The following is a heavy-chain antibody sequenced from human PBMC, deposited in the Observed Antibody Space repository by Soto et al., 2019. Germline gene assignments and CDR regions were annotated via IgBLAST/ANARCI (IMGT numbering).Heavy chain of an antibody. CDR1: GGSISSGGYY. CDR2: IYYSGST. D-gene: IGHD6-19*01. V-gene: IGHV4-31*03. CDR3: ARDRGGSGWYGRGRWFDP. Sequence: QVQLQESGPGLVKPSQTLSLTCTVSGGSISSGGYYWSWIRQHPGKGLEWIGYIYYSGSTYYNPSLKSRVTISVDTSKNQFSLKLSSVTAADTAVYYCARDRGGSGWYGRGRWFDPWGQGTLVTVSS. J-gene: IGHJ5*02.